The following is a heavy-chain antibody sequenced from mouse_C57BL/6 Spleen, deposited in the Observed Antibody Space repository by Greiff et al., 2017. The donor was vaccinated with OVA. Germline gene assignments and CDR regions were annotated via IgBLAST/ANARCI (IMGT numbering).Heavy chain of an antibody. CDR3: TRDPNYYGSSYGFDY. V-gene: IGHV5-9-1*02. J-gene: IGHJ2*01. D-gene: IGHD1-1*01. Sequence: EVMLVESGEGLVKPGGSLKLSCAASGFTFSSYAMSWVRQTPEKRLEWVAYISSGGDFIYYADTVKGRFTISRDNARNTLYLQMSSLKSEDTAMYYGTRDPNYYGSSYGFDYWGQGTTLTVSS. CDR2: ISSGGDFI. CDR1: GFTFSSYA.